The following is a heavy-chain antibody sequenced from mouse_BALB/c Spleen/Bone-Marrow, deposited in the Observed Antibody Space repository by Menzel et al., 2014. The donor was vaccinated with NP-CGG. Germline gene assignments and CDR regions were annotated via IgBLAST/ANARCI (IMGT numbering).Heavy chain of an antibody. CDR3: VRQNYDYAWFAY. D-gene: IGHD2-4*01. Sequence: EVHPVESGGGLVQPKGSLKLSCAASGFTFNTYAMNWVRQAPGKGLEWVARIRSKSNNYATYYADSVKDRFTISRDDSQSMLYLQMNNLKTEDTAMYYCVRQNYDYAWFAYWGQGTLVTVSA. CDR1: GFTFNTYA. J-gene: IGHJ3*01. V-gene: IGHV10-1*02. CDR2: IRSKSNNYAT.